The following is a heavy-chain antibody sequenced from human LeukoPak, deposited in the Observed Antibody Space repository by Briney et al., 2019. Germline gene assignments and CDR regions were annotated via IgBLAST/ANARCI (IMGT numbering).Heavy chain of an antibody. J-gene: IGHJ4*02. Sequence: SVKVSCKASGYTFTSYGISWVRQAPGQGLEWMGGIIPIFGTANYAQKFQGRVTITADESTSTAYMELSSLRSEDTAVYYCARVLWFGESPRAAIDYWGQGTLVTVSS. D-gene: IGHD3-10*01. CDR2: IIPIFGTA. CDR3: ARVLWFGESPRAAIDY. V-gene: IGHV1-69*13. CDR1: GYTFTSYG.